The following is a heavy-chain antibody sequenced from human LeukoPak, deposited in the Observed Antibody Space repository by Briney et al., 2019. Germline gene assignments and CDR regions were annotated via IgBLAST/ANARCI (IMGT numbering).Heavy chain of an antibody. D-gene: IGHD3-16*01. J-gene: IGHJ4*02. CDR3: AKGYYDYVWGSYYIDY. CDR2: ISGSGGST. CDR1: GFTFSSYA. V-gene: IGHV3-23*01. Sequence: PGGSLRLSCAASGFTFSSYAMSWVRQAPGKGLEWVSAISGSGGSTYYADSVKGRFTISRDNSRDTLYLQMNSLRAEDTAVYYCAKGYYDYVWGSYYIDYCGQGTPVTVSS.